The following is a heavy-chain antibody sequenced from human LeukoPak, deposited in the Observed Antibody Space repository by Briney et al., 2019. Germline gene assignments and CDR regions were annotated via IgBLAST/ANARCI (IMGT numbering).Heavy chain of an antibody. V-gene: IGHV1-18*01. CDR2: ISAYNGNT. D-gene: IGHD3-22*01. Sequence: ASVKVSCEASGYTFTSYGTSWVRQAPGQGLEWMGWISAYNGNTNYAQKLQGRVTMTTDTSTSTAYMELRSLRSDDTAVYYCARIRVTMIVVAEGPSDYWGQGTLVTVSS. CDR1: GYTFTSYG. J-gene: IGHJ4*02. CDR3: ARIRVTMIVVAEGPSDY.